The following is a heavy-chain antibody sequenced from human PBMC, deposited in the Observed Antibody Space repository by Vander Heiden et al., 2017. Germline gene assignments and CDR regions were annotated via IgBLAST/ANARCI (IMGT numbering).Heavy chain of an antibody. Sequence: QVQLAQSGAEVKKPGASVKVSCKASGYTFTGYYIPWARQAPGQGLEWMGWINPNSGGTNYAQKFQGRVTMTRDTSISTAYMELSRLRSDDTAVHYCARDSRYCSGGSCYTYYYYGMDVWGQGTTVTVSS. CDR2: INPNSGGT. CDR1: GYTFTGYY. V-gene: IGHV1-2*02. J-gene: IGHJ6*02. D-gene: IGHD2-15*01. CDR3: ARDSRYCSGGSCYTYYYYGMDV.